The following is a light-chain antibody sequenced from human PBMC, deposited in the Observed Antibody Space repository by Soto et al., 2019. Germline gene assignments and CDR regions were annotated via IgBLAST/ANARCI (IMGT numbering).Light chain of an antibody. Sequence: ALTQPASVSGSPGQSIPISCTGTSSDVGSYNLVSWYQQHPGKAPKLMIYEGSKRPSGVSNRFSGSKSGNTASLTISGLQAEDEADYYCCSYAGSSTYVVFGGGTKLTVL. V-gene: IGLV2-23*01. CDR3: CSYAGSSTYVV. CDR2: EGS. J-gene: IGLJ2*01. CDR1: SSDVGSYNL.